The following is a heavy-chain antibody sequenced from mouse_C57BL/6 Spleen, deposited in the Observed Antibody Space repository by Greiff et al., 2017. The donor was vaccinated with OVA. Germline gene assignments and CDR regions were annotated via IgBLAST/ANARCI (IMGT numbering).Heavy chain of an antibody. CDR1: GFNIKDYY. Sequence: EVKLVESGAELVKPGASVKLSCTASGFNIKDYYMHWVKQRTEQGLEWIGRIDPEDGETKYAPKFQGQATITADKSSNTAYLQLSSLTSEDTAVYYCALFATVVADYWGQGTTLTVSS. CDR2: IDPEDGET. V-gene: IGHV14-2*01. J-gene: IGHJ2*01. CDR3: ALFATVVADY. D-gene: IGHD1-1*01.